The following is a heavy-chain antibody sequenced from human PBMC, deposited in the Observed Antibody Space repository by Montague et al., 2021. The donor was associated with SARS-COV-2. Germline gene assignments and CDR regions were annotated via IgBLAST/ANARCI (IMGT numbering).Heavy chain of an antibody. D-gene: IGHD3-3*01. CDR3: ARKASRGITLFGVVTASYYFDY. CDR2: IYYSGST. Sequence: ETLSLTCTVSGGSISSSSYYWGWIRLPPGKGLEWVGSIYYSGSTYYNPSLESRVTISVDTSKNQFSLKLSSVTAADTAVYYCARKASRGITLFGVVTASYYFDYWGQGALVTVSS. V-gene: IGHV4-39*07. J-gene: IGHJ4*02. CDR1: GGSISSSSYY.